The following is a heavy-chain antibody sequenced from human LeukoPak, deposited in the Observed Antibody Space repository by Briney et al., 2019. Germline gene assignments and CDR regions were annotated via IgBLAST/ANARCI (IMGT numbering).Heavy chain of an antibody. CDR3: ARDRLGAWGY. Sequence: GGSLRLSCAASGFTFSDYWMHWVRQAPGKGLVWVSQTNTDGTITDYADSAKGRFTISRDNAKNSLYLQMNSLRAEDTAVYYCARDRLGAWGYWGQGTLVTVSS. D-gene: IGHD1-26*01. CDR1: GFTFSDYW. J-gene: IGHJ4*02. V-gene: IGHV3-74*01. CDR2: TNTDGTIT.